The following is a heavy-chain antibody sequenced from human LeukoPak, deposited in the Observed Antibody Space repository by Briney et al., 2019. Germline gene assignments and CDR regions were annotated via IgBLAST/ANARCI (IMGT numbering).Heavy chain of an antibody. Sequence: SETLSLTCTGSGGSISRTGYYRGWIRQSPGKGLEWIGRIYYNGNIFYNPSLKSRVTISVDTARNQWSLEVTSVTDAETAVYYCARHADSGFGEMAFDYWGQGTL. J-gene: IGHJ4*02. CDR3: ARHADSGFGEMAFDY. CDR1: GGSISRTGYY. D-gene: IGHD3-10*01. V-gene: IGHV4-39*01. CDR2: IYYNGNI.